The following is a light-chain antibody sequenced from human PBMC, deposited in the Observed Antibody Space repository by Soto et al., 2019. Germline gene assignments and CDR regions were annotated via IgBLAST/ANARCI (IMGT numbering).Light chain of an antibody. Sequence: EFVLTQSPGTLSLSPGERATLSCRASQSVSSSHLAWYQQKPGQAPRILIYGVSTRATGIPDRFSGSGSGTDFTLTISRLEPEDFALYYCQQYSSSPPLTFGGGTKVEIK. J-gene: IGKJ4*02. V-gene: IGKV3-20*01. CDR1: QSVSSSH. CDR3: QQYSSSPPLT. CDR2: GVS.